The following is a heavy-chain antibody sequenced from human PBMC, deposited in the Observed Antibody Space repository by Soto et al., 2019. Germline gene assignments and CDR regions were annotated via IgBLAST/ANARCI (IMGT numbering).Heavy chain of an antibody. CDR3: ASRNYYDSRGYYYLYYFDY. CDR1: GLTFSNYA. CDR2: IRGGRGGT. J-gene: IGHJ4*02. D-gene: IGHD3-22*01. Sequence: GGSLRLSCAASGLTFSNYAMSWVRQAPGKGLEWVSTIRGGRGGTYYADSVKGRFTISRDNSKNTLYLQMNSLRAEDTAVYYCASRNYYDSRGYYYLYYFDYRGQGTLVTVSS. V-gene: IGHV3-23*01.